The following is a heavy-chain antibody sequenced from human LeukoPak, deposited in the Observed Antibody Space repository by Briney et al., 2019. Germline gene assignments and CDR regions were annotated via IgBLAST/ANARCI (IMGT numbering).Heavy chain of an antibody. V-gene: IGHV3-43*02. D-gene: IGHD1-26*01. J-gene: IGHJ6*02. CDR2: ISGDGGTT. CDR3: AKDRGSYAYGMDV. Sequence: GGSPRLSCAASGFTFDDYGMHWVRQAPGKGLEWVSLISGDGGTTYYADSVKGRFTISRDNSKNSLYLQMNTLRTEDTALYYCAKDRGSYAYGMDVWGQGTTVTVSS. CDR1: GFTFDDYG.